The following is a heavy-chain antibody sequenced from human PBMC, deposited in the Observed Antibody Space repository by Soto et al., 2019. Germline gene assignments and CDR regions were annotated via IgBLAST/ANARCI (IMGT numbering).Heavy chain of an antibody. CDR3: AKDNPPSSGWADRDAFDI. CDR1: GFTFSSYA. CDR2: ISGSGGST. D-gene: IGHD6-19*01. Sequence: GGSLRLSCAASGFTFSSYAMSWVRQAPGKGLEWVSAISGSGGSTYYADSVKGRFTISRDNSKNTLYLQMNSLRAEDTAVYYCAKDNPPSSGWADRDAFDIWGQGTMVTVSS. V-gene: IGHV3-23*01. J-gene: IGHJ3*02.